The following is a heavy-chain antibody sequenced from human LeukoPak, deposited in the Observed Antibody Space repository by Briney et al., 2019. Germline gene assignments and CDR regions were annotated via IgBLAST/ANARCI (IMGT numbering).Heavy chain of an antibody. CDR3: ARVITMVRGVSNWFDP. J-gene: IGHJ5*02. CDR2: ISAYNGNT. D-gene: IGHD3-10*01. CDR1: GYTFTSYG. V-gene: IGHV1-18*01. Sequence: GASVKVSCKASGYTFTSYGISWVRQAPGQGLEWMGWISAYNGNTNYAQKLQGRVTMTTDTSTSTAYMELRSLRSDDTAVCYCARVITMVRGVSNWFDPWGQGTLVTVSS.